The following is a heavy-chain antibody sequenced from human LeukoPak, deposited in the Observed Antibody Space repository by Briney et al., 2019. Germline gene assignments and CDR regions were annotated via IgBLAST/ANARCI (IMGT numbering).Heavy chain of an antibody. CDR2: IDPDSGGT. CDR1: GYTFTSYG. V-gene: IGHV1-2*02. Sequence: ASVKVSCKASGYTFTSYGISWVRQAPGQGLEWMGWIDPDSGGTNYAQKFQGRVTMTRDTSISTAYMALTSLRSDDTAVYYCARDDSRLSTNAFDMWGQGTMLTVSS. D-gene: IGHD2-2*01. CDR3: ARDDSRLSTNAFDM. J-gene: IGHJ3*02.